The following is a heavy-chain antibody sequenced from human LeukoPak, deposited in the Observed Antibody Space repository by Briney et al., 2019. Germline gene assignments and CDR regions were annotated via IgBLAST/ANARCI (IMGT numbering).Heavy chain of an antibody. CDR2: ISPDSGGT. V-gene: IGHV1-2*02. CDR3: ARIQGNGDYRDY. J-gene: IGHJ4*02. D-gene: IGHD4-17*01. Sequence: ASVKVSCKASGYTFTGYYIHWVRQAPGQGLEWMGWISPDSGGTNYAQKFQGRVTMTRDTSISTAYMEPRTLTSDDTAVYYCARIQGNGDYRDYWGQGTLVTVSS. CDR1: GYTFTGYY.